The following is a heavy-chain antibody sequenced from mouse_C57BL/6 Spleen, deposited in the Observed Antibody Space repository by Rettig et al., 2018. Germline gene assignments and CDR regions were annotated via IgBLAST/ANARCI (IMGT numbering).Heavy chain of an antibody. CDR3: AREGLYYDPYAMDY. CDR2: ISYDGSN. J-gene: IGHJ4*01. CDR1: GYSITSGYY. V-gene: IGHV3-6*01. Sequence: DVQLQESGPGLVKPSQSLSLTCSVTGYSITSGYYWNWIRQFPGNKLEWMGYISYDGSNNYNPSLKNRISITRDTSKNQFFLKLNSVTTEDTATYYCAREGLYYDPYAMDYWGQGTSVTVSS. D-gene: IGHD2-4*01.